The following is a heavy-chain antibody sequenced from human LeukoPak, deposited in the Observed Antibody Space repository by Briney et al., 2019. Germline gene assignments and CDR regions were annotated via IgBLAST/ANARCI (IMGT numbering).Heavy chain of an antibody. J-gene: IGHJ6*03. CDR1: GGSISSGSYY. Sequence: PSETLSLTCTVSGGSISSGSYYWSWIRQPAGKGLEWIGRIYTSGSTNYNPSLKSRVTISVDTSKNQFSLKLSSVTAADTAVYYCARDIVVVPAAHSYYMDVWGKGTTVTVSS. V-gene: IGHV4-61*02. D-gene: IGHD2-2*01. CDR3: ARDIVVVPAAHSYYMDV. CDR2: IYTSGST.